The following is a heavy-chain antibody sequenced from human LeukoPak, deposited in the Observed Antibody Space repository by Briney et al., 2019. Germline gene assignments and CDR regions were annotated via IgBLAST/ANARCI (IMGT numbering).Heavy chain of an antibody. V-gene: IGHV3-15*01. CDR1: GFTFSNAW. CDR2: IKSKTDGGTT. D-gene: IGHD3-16*01. J-gene: IGHJ4*02. Sequence: PGGSLRLSCAASGFTFSNAWMSWVRQAPGKGLEWVGRIKSKTDGGTTDYAAPVKGRFTISRDDSKNMLYLQMNSLKTEDTAVYYCTTTNLGIILDEYYFDYWGQGTLVTVSS. CDR3: TTTNLGIILDEYYFDY.